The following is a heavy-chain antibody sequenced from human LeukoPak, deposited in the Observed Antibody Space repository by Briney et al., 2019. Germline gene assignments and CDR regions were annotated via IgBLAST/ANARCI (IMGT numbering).Heavy chain of an antibody. V-gene: IGHV3-23*01. CDR3: AKLSELWFGELYGTFDY. CDR1: GFTFSSYA. J-gene: IGHJ4*02. CDR2: ISGSGGST. D-gene: IGHD3-10*01. Sequence: GGSLRLSCAASGFTFSSYAMSWVRQAPGKGLEWVSAISGSGGSTYYADSVKGRFTISRDNSKNTLYLQMNSLRAEDTAVYYCAKLSELWFGELYGTFDYWGQGTLVTVSS.